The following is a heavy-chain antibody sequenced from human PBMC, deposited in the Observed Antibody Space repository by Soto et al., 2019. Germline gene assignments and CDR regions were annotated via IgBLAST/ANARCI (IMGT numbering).Heavy chain of an antibody. D-gene: IGHD6-6*01. V-gene: IGHV4-34*01. Sequence: QVQLQQWGAGLLKPSETLSLTCAVYGGSFSGYYWSWIRQPPGKGLEWIGEINHSGSTNYNPSLKSRVTISVDASKNHFSLKLSSVTAADAAVYYCARTSRFDYWGQGTLVTVSS. J-gene: IGHJ4*02. CDR1: GGSFSGYY. CDR2: INHSGST. CDR3: ARTSRFDY.